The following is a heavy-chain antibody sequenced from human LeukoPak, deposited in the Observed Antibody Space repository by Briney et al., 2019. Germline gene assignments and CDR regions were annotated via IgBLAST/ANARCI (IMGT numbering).Heavy chain of an antibody. D-gene: IGHD2-2*01. CDR2: ISSGDSTM. Sequence: GGSLRLSCVASRFTFSSYEMNWVRQAPGKGLEWASYISSGDSTMYYADSVKGRFTISRDNAKNSLYLQMNSLRAEDTAVYYCARGRYCTSNSCSPRGYYFDYWGQGTLVTVSS. V-gene: IGHV3-48*03. CDR3: ARGRYCTSNSCSPRGYYFDY. J-gene: IGHJ4*02. CDR1: RFTFSSYE.